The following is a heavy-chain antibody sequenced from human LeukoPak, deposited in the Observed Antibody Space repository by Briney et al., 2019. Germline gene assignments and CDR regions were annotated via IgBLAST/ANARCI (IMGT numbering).Heavy chain of an antibody. Sequence: GGSLRLSCAASGFTVSSNYMSWVRQAPGKGLEWVSVIYSGGSTYYADSVKGRFTISRDNSKITLYLQLNSLRAEDTAVYYCARDFRCSGGSCYYWYFDLWGRGTLVTVSS. CDR1: GFTVSSNY. CDR2: IYSGGST. D-gene: IGHD2-15*01. V-gene: IGHV3-53*01. CDR3: ARDFRCSGGSCYYWYFDL. J-gene: IGHJ2*01.